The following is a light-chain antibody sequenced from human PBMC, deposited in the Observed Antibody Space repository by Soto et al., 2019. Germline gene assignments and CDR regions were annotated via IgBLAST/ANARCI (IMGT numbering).Light chain of an antibody. CDR1: SRDVGTYNY. V-gene: IGLV2-14*01. CDR3: SSYTSTRPYV. J-gene: IGLJ1*01. Sequence: QSALTQPASVSGSPGQSITISCTGTSRDVGTYNYVSWYQQHPGKAPKLMIYEVSNRPSGVSNRFSGSKSGNTASLTISGLQAEDEAEYYCSSYTSTRPYVFGTGTKLTVL. CDR2: EVS.